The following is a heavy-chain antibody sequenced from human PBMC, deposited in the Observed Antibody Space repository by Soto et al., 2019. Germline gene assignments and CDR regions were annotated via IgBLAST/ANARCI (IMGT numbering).Heavy chain of an antibody. CDR2: MNAGNGNT. Sequence: QVQLVQSGAEVKKPGASVKVSCKASGYTFITYAMHWVRQAPGQRLEWMGWMNAGNGNTKYSQKFQGRVSITRDTSASTAYMELSSLRSEDTAVYYCARGIIVGGWYPYYFDYWGQGTLVTVSS. J-gene: IGHJ4*02. V-gene: IGHV1-3*01. CDR3: ARGIIVGGWYPYYFDY. D-gene: IGHD6-19*01. CDR1: GYTFITYA.